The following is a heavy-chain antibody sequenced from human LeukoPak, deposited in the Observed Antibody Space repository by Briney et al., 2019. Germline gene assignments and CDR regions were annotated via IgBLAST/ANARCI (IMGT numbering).Heavy chain of an antibody. Sequence: PGGSLRLSCAASGFTFSSYAMIWVRQAPGKGLGWVSAISRSGCSTYYADSVKGRFTIPIDNSKNTLYLQMNSMRAEDTAVYYCVKIPPQPLLEYYYYYMAVWGKGTTVTVSS. CDR1: GFTFSSYA. V-gene: IGHV3-23*01. CDR3: VKIPPQPLLEYYYYYMAV. J-gene: IGHJ6*03. D-gene: IGHD2-21*01. CDR2: ISRSGCST.